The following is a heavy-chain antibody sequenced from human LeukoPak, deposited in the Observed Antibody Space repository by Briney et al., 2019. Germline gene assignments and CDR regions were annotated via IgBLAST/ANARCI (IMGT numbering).Heavy chain of an antibody. CDR2: IYYSGST. CDR3: ARGKRTGLRNEIHPNAFDI. D-gene: IGHD2-21*02. CDR1: GGSISSSSYY. J-gene: IGHJ3*02. V-gene: IGHV4-39*07. Sequence: PSETLSLTCTVSGGSISSSSYYWGWIRQPPGKGLEWIGSIYYSGSTYYNPSLKSRVTTSVDTSKNQFSLKLSSVTAADTAVYYCARGKRTGLRNEIHPNAFDIWGQGTMVTVSS.